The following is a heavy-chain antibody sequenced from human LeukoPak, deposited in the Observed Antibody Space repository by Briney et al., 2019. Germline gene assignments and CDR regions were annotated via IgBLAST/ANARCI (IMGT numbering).Heavy chain of an antibody. CDR3: AREYSYGPPNFDY. Sequence: ASVKVSCKASGYTFTGYYMHWVRQAPGQGLEWMGWINPNSGGTNYAQKFQGRVTMTRDTSISTAYMELSRLRSDDTAVYYCAREYSYGPPNFDYWGQGTLVTASS. J-gene: IGHJ4*02. CDR1: GYTFTGYY. V-gene: IGHV1-2*02. CDR2: INPNSGGT. D-gene: IGHD5-18*01.